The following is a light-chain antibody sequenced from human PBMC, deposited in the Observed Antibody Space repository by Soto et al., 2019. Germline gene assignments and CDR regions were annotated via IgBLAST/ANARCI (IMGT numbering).Light chain of an antibody. V-gene: IGLV2-23*01. CDR2: EDI. Sequence: QSVLTQPASVSGSPGQSITISCTGTSSDVGTYNLVSWYQQHPGKAPKLMIYEDIERPSGVSNRFSGSKSANTASLTISGLQTEDGADYYCCSYGGGTSVVFGGGTKVTVL. CDR1: SSDVGTYNL. J-gene: IGLJ2*01. CDR3: CSYGGGTSVV.